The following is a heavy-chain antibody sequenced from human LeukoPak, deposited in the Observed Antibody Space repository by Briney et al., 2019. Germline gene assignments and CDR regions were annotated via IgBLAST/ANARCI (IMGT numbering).Heavy chain of an antibody. Sequence: PGASLRLSCAASGFTFSSYAMSWVRQAPGKGLEWVSAISGSGGSTYYADSVKGRFTISRDNSKNTLYLQMNSLRAEDTAVYYCAKLGDCSSTSCYTYYYYYGMDVWGQGTTVTVSS. CDR2: ISGSGGST. CDR1: GFTFSSYA. D-gene: IGHD2-2*01. V-gene: IGHV3-23*01. J-gene: IGHJ6*02. CDR3: AKLGDCSSTSCYTYYYYYGMDV.